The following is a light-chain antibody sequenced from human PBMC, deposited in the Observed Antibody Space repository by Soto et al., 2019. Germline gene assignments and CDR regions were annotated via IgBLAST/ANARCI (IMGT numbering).Light chain of an antibody. Sequence: EIVMTQSPATLSVSPGERAALSCRASLSVSSNFAWYQQKPGQAPRLLIYGASTRATGIPARFSGSGSGTDFTLTISSLQSEDFAVYYCQQYNNWPYTFGQGTKLEIK. CDR2: GAS. V-gene: IGKV3-15*01. J-gene: IGKJ2*01. CDR1: LSVSSN. CDR3: QQYNNWPYT.